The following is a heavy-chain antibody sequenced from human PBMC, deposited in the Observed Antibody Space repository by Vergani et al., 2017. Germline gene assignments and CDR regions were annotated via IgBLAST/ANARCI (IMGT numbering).Heavy chain of an antibody. CDR1: GHTFVNHL. Sequence: QAQLGQSDSEVKKPGDSVTLSCKTSGHTFVNHLITWVRQAPGQGLEWMGWISPYNHKTLYSQKVEGRVTMTSDTSSSTVFLELRRLTSDDTAIYYCARSQMATNDFDLWGRGTLVTVSS. D-gene: IGHD5-24*01. V-gene: IGHV1-18*04. J-gene: IGHJ4*02. CDR3: ARSQMATNDFDL. CDR2: ISPYNHKT.